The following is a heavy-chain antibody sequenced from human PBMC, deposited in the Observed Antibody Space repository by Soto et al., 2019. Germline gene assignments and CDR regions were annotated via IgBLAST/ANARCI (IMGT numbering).Heavy chain of an antibody. CDR1: GFNFSSYS. CDR3: ARDWNYDFWSGYYQNYFDY. D-gene: IGHD3-3*01. Sequence: GGSLRLSCAASGFNFSSYSMNWVRQAPGKGLEWVSYISSSSSTIYYADSVKGRFTISRDNAKNSLYLQMNSLRAEDTAVYYCARDWNYDFWSGYYQNYFDYWGQGTLVT. V-gene: IGHV3-48*01. CDR2: ISSSSSTI. J-gene: IGHJ4*02.